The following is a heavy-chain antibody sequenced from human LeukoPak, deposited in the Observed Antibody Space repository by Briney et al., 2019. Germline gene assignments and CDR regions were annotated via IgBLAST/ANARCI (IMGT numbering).Heavy chain of an antibody. CDR1: GFTFSSYG. Sequence: GGSLRLSCAASGFTFSSYGMHWVRQAPGQGLEWVAVISYDGSDKYYADSVKGRFTLSRDNSKNTLYLQMNSLRAEDTAVYHCAKDRDSSGYFVFDHWGQGTLVTVSS. J-gene: IGHJ4*02. V-gene: IGHV3-30*18. D-gene: IGHD3-22*01. CDR3: AKDRDSSGYFVFDH. CDR2: ISYDGSDK.